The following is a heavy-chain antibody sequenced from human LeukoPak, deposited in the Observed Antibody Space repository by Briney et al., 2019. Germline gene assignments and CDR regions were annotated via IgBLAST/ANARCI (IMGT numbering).Heavy chain of an antibody. CDR1: GFTFSSYG. CDR3: AKDSGVLYYHMDV. D-gene: IGHD2-8*01. V-gene: IGHV3-33*06. Sequence: GRSLRLSCAASGFTFSSYGMHLVRQAPGKGLEWVAVIWYDGSNKYYADSVKGRFTISRDNSKKTLYLQMNSLRAEDTAVYYCAKDSGVLYYHMDVWGKGTTVTVSS. J-gene: IGHJ6*03. CDR2: IWYDGSNK.